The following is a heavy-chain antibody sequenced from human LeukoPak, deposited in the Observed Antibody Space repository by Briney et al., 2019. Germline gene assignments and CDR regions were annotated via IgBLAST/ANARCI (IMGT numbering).Heavy chain of an antibody. CDR1: GFTVSSNY. Sequence: PGGSLRLSCAASGFTVSSNYMSWVRQAPGKGLEWVSVIYSGGSTYYADSVKGRFSISRHNSKNTLYLQMNSLRAEDTAVYYCARRDYGDYGGRDYWGQGTLVTVSS. J-gene: IGHJ4*02. V-gene: IGHV3-53*04. CDR2: IYSGGST. CDR3: ARRDYGDYGGRDY. D-gene: IGHD4-17*01.